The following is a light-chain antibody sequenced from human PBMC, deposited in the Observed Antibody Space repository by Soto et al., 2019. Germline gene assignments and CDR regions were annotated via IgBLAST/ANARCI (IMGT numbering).Light chain of an antibody. CDR3: QQYGGSPQT. J-gene: IGKJ1*01. CDR2: GAS. Sequence: EIVLTQSPGTLSLSPGERATLSCRASQSVSSYLAWYQRKPGQAPRLLIYGASSRATGIPDRFRGSGSGTDFTLTISRLEPEGFAVYYCQQYGGSPQTFGQGTKVEIK. V-gene: IGKV3-20*01. CDR1: QSVSSY.